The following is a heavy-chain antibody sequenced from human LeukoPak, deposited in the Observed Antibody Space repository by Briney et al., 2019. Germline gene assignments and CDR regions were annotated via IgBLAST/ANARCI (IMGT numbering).Heavy chain of an antibody. CDR1: GFTLTGYI. V-gene: IGHV3-21*01. Sequence: GGSLRLSCAASGFTLTGYIMHWVRQAPGKGLEWVSSISGSGNYIYDADSVKGRFTVSRDNAKNSLYLQMNSLRAEDTAVYYCARGWYSTGWYNFFDSWGQGALVTVSS. D-gene: IGHD6-19*01. J-gene: IGHJ4*02. CDR2: ISGSGNYI. CDR3: ARGWYSTGWYNFFDS.